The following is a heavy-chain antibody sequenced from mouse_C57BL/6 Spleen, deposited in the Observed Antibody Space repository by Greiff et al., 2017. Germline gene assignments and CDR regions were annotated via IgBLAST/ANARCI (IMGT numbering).Heavy chain of an antibody. CDR1: GYTFTDYE. CDR2: IDPDTGGT. CDR3: TRRGYYFDY. V-gene: IGHV1-15*01. Sequence: SGAELVRPGASVTLSCKASGYTFTDYEMHWVKQTPVHGLEWIGAIDPDTGGTAYNQKFKGKAILTADKSSSTAYMELRSLTSEDSAVYYCTRRGYYFDYWGQGTTLTVSS. J-gene: IGHJ2*01.